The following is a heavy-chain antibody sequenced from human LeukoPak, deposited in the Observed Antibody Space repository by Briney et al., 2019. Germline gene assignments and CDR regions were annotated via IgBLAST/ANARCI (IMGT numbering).Heavy chain of an antibody. CDR1: GGSISSYY. V-gene: IGHV4-59*01. CDR2: IYYRGST. Sequence: SETLSLTCTVSGGSISSYYWSWIRQPPGKGLEWIGYIYYRGSTNYNPSLKSRVTISVDTSKNQFSLKLSSVTAADTAVYYCAREGSFTGYANWFDPWGQGTLVTVSS. CDR3: AREGSFTGYANWFDP. J-gene: IGHJ5*02. D-gene: IGHD5-18*01.